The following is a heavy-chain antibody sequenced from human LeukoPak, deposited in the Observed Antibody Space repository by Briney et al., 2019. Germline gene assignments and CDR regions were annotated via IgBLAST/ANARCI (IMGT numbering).Heavy chain of an antibody. D-gene: IGHD3-16*01. V-gene: IGHV4-39*02. J-gene: IGHJ6*03. Sequence: SQTPCLTCTVSGGSISSSSYYWGWIRQPPGKGLGWFGTIYYSGTPYYNPSLKSRVTISADPSKNHSSLKLSSVTAADTAVDYCARSRPKPVNAYSRYYYYIDVWGKGTTVTVSS. CDR2: IYYSGTP. CDR3: ARSRPKPVNAYSRYYYYIDV. CDR1: GGSISSSSYY.